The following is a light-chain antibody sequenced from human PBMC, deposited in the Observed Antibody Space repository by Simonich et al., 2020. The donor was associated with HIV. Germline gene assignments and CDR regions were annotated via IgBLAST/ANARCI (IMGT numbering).Light chain of an antibody. J-gene: IGKJ2*01. CDR3: QQYNSYQYT. CDR2: KAS. Sequence: DIQMTQSPSTLSASVGDRVTITCRASQIISSWLAWYRQKPGKAPKLLIYKASSLESGVPSRFSGSGSGTEFTLTISSLQPDDFATYYCQQYNSYQYTFGQGTKLEIK. CDR1: QIISSW. V-gene: IGKV1-5*03.